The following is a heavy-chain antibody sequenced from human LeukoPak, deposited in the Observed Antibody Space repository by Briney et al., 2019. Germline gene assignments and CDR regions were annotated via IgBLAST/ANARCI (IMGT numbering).Heavy chain of an antibody. D-gene: IGHD2-2*01. CDR3: ARALPHVTDIVAVPAAQLDY. CDR2: IYPGDSDT. CDR1: GYSFTSYW. Sequence: PGESLKISCKGSGYSFTSYWIGWVRQMPGKGLEWMGIIYPGDSDTRYSPSFQGQVTISADKSISTAYLQWSSLKASDTAMYYCARALPHVTDIVAVPAAQLDYWGQGTLVTVSS. J-gene: IGHJ4*02. V-gene: IGHV5-51*01.